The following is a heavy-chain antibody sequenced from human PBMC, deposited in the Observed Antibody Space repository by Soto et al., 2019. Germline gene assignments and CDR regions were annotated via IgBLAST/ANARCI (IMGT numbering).Heavy chain of an antibody. CDR1: GGTFSSYT. Sequence: QVQLVQSGAEVKKPGSSVKVSCKASGGTFSSYTISWVRQAPGQGLEWMGRIIPILGIANYAQKFQGRVTITADKSTSTPYMELSSLRSEDTAVYYCAISTIGGGRYFDYWGQGTLVTVSS. D-gene: IGHD3-16*01. V-gene: IGHV1-69*02. CDR2: IIPILGIA. J-gene: IGHJ4*02. CDR3: AISTIGGGRYFDY.